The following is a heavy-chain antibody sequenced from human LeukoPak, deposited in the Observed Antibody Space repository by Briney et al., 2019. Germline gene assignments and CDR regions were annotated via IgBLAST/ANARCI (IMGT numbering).Heavy chain of an antibody. Sequence: ASVKVSCKASGYTFTGYYMHWVRQAPGQGLEWMGRINPNSGGTNYAQKFQGRVTMTRGTSISTAYMELSRLRSDDTAVYYCARDQRDSSSWYGLHYWGQGTLVTVSS. CDR1: GYTFTGYY. CDR3: ARDQRDSSSWYGLHY. D-gene: IGHD6-13*01. CDR2: INPNSGGT. V-gene: IGHV1-2*06. J-gene: IGHJ4*02.